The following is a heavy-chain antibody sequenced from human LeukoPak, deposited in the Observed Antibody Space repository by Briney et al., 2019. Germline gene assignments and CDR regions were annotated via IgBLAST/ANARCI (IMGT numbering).Heavy chain of an antibody. D-gene: IGHD2-2*01. CDR1: GYIFTKYY. J-gene: IGHJ6*02. Sequence: ASVKVSCKASGYIFTKYYMRWVRQAPGQGLEWMGIINPSDGGTTYAQKFEGRITMARDTPTSTVYMELSTLTSEDTAVYYCATWGSSSSPLPSMDVWGQGTSVTVSS. V-gene: IGHV1-46*01. CDR3: ATWGSSSSPLPSMDV. CDR2: INPSDGGT.